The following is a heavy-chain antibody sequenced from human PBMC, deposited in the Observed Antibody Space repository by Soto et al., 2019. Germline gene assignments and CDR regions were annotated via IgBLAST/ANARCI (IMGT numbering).Heavy chain of an antibody. Sequence: QVQLVQSGAEVKKPGSSVKVSCKASGGTFSSYAISWVRQAPGQGLEWMGGIIPIFGTANYAQKFQGRVTITADESTSTAYMERSSLRSEDTAVYYCARSYYDSSGYYYFDYWGQGTLVTVSS. D-gene: IGHD3-22*01. V-gene: IGHV1-69*01. CDR1: GGTFSSYA. CDR3: ARSYYDSSGYYYFDY. J-gene: IGHJ4*02. CDR2: IIPIFGTA.